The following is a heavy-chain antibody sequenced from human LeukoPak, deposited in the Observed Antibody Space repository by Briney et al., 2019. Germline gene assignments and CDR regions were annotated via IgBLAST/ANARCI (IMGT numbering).Heavy chain of an antibody. D-gene: IGHD2-15*01. J-gene: IGHJ6*04. CDR1: GFTFSSYA. Sequence: PGGSLRLSCAASGFTFSSYAMHWVRQAPGKGLEWVAVISYDGSNKSYADSVKGRFTISRDNSKTTLYLQMNSLRAEDTAVYYYSRGAGTKKLLAGYCHYGMDVWGKGTTVTVSS. V-gene: IGHV3-30-3*01. CDR3: SRGAGTKKLLAGYCHYGMDV. CDR2: ISYDGSNK.